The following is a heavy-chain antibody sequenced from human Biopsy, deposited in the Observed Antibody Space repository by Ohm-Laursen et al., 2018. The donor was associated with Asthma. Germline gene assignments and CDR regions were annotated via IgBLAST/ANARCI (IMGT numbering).Heavy chain of an antibody. CDR1: GGSISSFY. Sequence: SETLSLTWSVYGGSISSFYWSWIRQSPEKGLEWMVYVYWTGSTNYNPSLKSRITMSVDTSKNRMFLELTSVTAADTAIYYCVRAVRNEQWLAPFDYWGQGKPVTVSS. V-gene: IGHV4-59*01. CDR2: VYWTGST. J-gene: IGHJ4*02. CDR3: VRAVRNEQWLAPFDY. D-gene: IGHD6-19*01.